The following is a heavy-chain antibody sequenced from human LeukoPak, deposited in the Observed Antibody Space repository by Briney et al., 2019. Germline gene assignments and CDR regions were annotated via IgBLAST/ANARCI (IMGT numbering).Heavy chain of an antibody. V-gene: IGHV3-9*01. J-gene: IGHJ4*02. D-gene: IGHD1-26*01. Sequence: GGSLRLSCAASGFIFDDYAMHWVRQAPGKGLEWVSGISWNSGSPGYADSVKGRFTISRDNAKNSLYLQMNSLRAEDTAVYYCARRGSQWGLDYWGQGTLVTVSS. CDR1: GFIFDDYA. CDR3: ARRGSQWGLDY. CDR2: ISWNSGSP.